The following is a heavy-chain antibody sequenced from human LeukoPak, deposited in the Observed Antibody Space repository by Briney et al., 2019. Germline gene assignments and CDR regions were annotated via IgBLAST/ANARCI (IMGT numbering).Heavy chain of an antibody. Sequence: GASVKVSCKASGYTFTSYYMHWVRQAPGQGLEWMGIINPSGGSTSYAQKFQGRVTMTRDTSTSTVYMELSSLRSEDTAVYYCTRHYYGSGSYYKSWFDPWGRGTLVTVSS. CDR3: TRHYYGSGSYYKSWFDP. CDR2: INPSGGST. D-gene: IGHD3-10*01. V-gene: IGHV1-46*03. CDR1: GYTFTSYY. J-gene: IGHJ5*02.